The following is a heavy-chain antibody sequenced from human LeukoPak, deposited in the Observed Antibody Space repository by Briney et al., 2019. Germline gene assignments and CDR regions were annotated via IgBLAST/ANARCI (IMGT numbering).Heavy chain of an antibody. CDR2: ISGSGGST. J-gene: IGHJ4*02. CDR1: GFTFSSYA. V-gene: IGHV3-23*01. Sequence: GGSLRLSCAASGFTFSSYAMSWVRQAPGKGLEWVSAISGSGGSTYYADSVKGRFTLSRDNSKNTLYLQMNSLRAEDTAVYYCAKDGRMYCSGGSCYSGVNYWGQGTLVTVSS. D-gene: IGHD2-15*01. CDR3: AKDGRMYCSGGSCYSGVNY.